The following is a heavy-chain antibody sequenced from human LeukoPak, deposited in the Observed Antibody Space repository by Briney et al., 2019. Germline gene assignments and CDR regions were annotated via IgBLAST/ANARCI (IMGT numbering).Heavy chain of an antibody. CDR1: GGSISSGSYY. CDR3: ARDSGYWFDP. CDR2: IYTSGST. J-gene: IGHJ5*02. V-gene: IGHV4-61*02. Sequence: SQTLSLTCTVSGGSISSGSYYWSWIRQPAGKGLEWIGRIYTSGSTNYNPSLKSRVTISVDTSKNQFSLKLSSVTAADTGVYYCARDSGYWFDPWGQGTLVTVSS. D-gene: IGHD5-12*01.